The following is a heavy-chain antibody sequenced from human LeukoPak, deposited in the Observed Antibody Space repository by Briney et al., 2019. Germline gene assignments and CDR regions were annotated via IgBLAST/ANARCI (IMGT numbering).Heavy chain of an antibody. D-gene: IGHD3-22*01. V-gene: IGHV3-33*01. CDR2: IWHDGSHK. CDR3: ARDGSSGYLHFDY. CDR1: GFTFSSNG. J-gene: IGHJ4*02. Sequence: GRSLRLSCTASGFTFSSNGMHWVRQAPGKGLEWVAVIWHDGSHKYYSDPVKGRFTISRDNSTNTLYLQMNSLRVEDTAVYYCARDGSSGYLHFDYWGQGTLVTVSS.